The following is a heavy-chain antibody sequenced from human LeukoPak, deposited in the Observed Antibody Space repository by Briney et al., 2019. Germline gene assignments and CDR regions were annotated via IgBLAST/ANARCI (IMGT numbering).Heavy chain of an antibody. Sequence: SVKVSCKASGGTFTSYAISWVRQAPGHGLEWRGGIIPIFGTANYAQKFQGRVAITADESTSTAYMELSSLRSEDTAVYYCASSHFNIVVVPAAKEGWFDPWGQGTLVTVSS. D-gene: IGHD2-2*01. CDR1: GGTFTSYA. CDR2: IIPIFGTA. CDR3: ASSHFNIVVVPAAKEGWFDP. V-gene: IGHV1-69*01. J-gene: IGHJ5*02.